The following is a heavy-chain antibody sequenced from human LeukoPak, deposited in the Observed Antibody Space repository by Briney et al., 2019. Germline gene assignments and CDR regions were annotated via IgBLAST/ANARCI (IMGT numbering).Heavy chain of an antibody. V-gene: IGHV3-48*04. CDR3: ARAKPKNMVRGLIMRRESRYYFDY. D-gene: IGHD3-10*01. Sequence: GGSLRLSCAASGFTFSSYSMTWVRQAPGKGLEWVSYISYSSSTIYYADSVKGRFTISRDNAKNSLYLQMNSLRAEDTALYYCARAKPKNMVRGLIMRRESRYYFDYWGQGTLVTVSS. CDR1: GFTFSSYS. CDR2: ISYSSSTI. J-gene: IGHJ4*02.